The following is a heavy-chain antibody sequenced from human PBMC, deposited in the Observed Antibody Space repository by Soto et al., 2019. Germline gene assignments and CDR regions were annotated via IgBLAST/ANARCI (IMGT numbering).Heavy chain of an antibody. Sequence: GASVKVSCKASGYTFTSYGISWVRQAPGQGLEWMGWISAYNGNTNYAQKLQGRVTMTTDTSTSTAYMELRSLRSDDTAVYYCARMINSGYDKNWFDPWGQGTLVTVSS. J-gene: IGHJ5*02. CDR3: ARMINSGYDKNWFDP. V-gene: IGHV1-18*01. CDR1: GYTFTSYG. D-gene: IGHD5-12*01. CDR2: ISAYNGNT.